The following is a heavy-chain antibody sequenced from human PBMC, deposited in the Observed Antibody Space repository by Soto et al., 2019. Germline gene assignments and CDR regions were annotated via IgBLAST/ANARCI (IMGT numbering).Heavy chain of an antibody. Sequence: GGSLRLSCAASAFTFKNHWMHWVRQVPGKGPVWVSRINGDGSFTSYADAVKGRFTISRDNAKNTLSLQMNSLRAEDTAVYYCAREISDDYDRSGFDHWRQGTLVTVSS. V-gene: IGHV3-74*01. CDR1: AFTFKNHW. D-gene: IGHD3-22*01. CDR2: INGDGSFT. CDR3: AREISDDYDRSGFDH. J-gene: IGHJ4*02.